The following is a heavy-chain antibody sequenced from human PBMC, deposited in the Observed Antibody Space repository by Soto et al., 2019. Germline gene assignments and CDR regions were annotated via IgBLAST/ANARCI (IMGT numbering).Heavy chain of an antibody. V-gene: IGHV3-23*01. D-gene: IGHD1-26*01. CDR3: AKRPLKYSGCYFDY. CDR2: ISGSGGST. CDR1: GFTFNNYP. Sequence: EVQLLDSGGALVQPGGSLRLSCAASGFTFNNYPMNWVRQAPGKGLEWVSGISGSGGSTDYADSVKGRFTISRDNSKNTVYLQMNSLRAEDTAVYYCAKRPLKYSGCYFDYWGQGTLVTVSS. J-gene: IGHJ4*02.